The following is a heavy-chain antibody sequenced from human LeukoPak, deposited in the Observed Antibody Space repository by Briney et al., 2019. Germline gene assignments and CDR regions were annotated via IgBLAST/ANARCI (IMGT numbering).Heavy chain of an antibody. J-gene: IGHJ4*02. V-gene: IGHV4-4*09. Sequence: SETLSLTCTVSGGSIGTYYWNWIRQPPGEGLEWIGYVYTSGNTDYNPSLKSRVTISVDTSKNQFSLKLSSVTAADTAIYYCARAPPAMYSSSAPFDYWGQGTLVTASS. CDR1: GGSIGTYY. CDR2: VYTSGNT. CDR3: ARAPPAMYSSSAPFDY. D-gene: IGHD6-6*01.